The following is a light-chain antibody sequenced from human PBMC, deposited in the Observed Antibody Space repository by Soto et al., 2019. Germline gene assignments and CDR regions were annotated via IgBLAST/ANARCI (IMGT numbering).Light chain of an antibody. CDR3: QQYGSSSFT. CDR2: DAS. Sequence: EIVLTQSPGTLSLSPGERATLSCRASQFIGSSYLAWYQQKPGQAPRLLMYDASSRATGIPDRFSGSGSGTDFTLTTSRLEPEDFAVYFCQQYGSSSFTFGPGTKVDIK. CDR1: QFIGSSY. J-gene: IGKJ3*01. V-gene: IGKV3-20*01.